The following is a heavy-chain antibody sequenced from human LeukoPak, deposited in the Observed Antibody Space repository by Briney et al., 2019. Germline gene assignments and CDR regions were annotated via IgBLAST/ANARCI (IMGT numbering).Heavy chain of an antibody. CDR2: VNLQGST. CDR3: ARGRGSGWPDAFDI. CDR1: GGSITSTNY. J-gene: IGHJ3*02. Sequence: PSETLSLTCGVSGGSITSTNYWTWVRQPPGKGLEWIGEVNLQGSTNYNPSLMGRVTISVDMSENHISLQLTSVAAADTAVYYCARGRGSGWPDAFDIWGQGTMVTVSS. V-gene: IGHV4-4*02. D-gene: IGHD6-19*01.